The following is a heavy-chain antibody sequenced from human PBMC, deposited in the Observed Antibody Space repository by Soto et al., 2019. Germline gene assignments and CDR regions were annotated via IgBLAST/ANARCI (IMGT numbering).Heavy chain of an antibody. CDR2: ISGTGGST. J-gene: IGHJ4*02. V-gene: IGHV3-23*01. Sequence: EVQLLDSGGGFVQPGGSLRLSCAASGFTFNNYAVNWVRQAPGKGLEWVATISGTGGSTYYADSVKGRFTISRDNSKNTLYLQMNSLRVEDTAVYYCAKDRLGGNFDYWGQGTQVTVSS. CDR1: GFTFNNYA. CDR3: AKDRLGGNFDY.